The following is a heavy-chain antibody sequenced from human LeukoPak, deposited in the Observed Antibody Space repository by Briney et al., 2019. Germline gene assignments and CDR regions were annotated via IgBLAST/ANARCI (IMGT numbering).Heavy chain of an antibody. J-gene: IGHJ4*02. V-gene: IGHV3-66*01. Sequence: GGSLGLSCAASGFTVSRNYMSWVRQAPGKGLEWVSVIYSGGSTYYADSVKGRFTISRDNSKNTLYLQMNSLRAEDTAVYYCASDYWGQGTLVTVSS. CDR3: ASDY. CDR2: IYSGGST. CDR1: GFTVSRNY.